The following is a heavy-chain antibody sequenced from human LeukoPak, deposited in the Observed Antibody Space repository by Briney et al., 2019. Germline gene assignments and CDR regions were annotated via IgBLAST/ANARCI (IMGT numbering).Heavy chain of an antibody. Sequence: WASVKVSCKASGGTFSSYAISWVRQAPGQGLEWMGGIIPIFGTANYAQKFQGRVTITTDESTSTAYMELSSLRSEDTAVYYCARDQAKYCSSTSCSAFDPWGQGTPVTVSS. J-gene: IGHJ5*02. D-gene: IGHD2-2*01. CDR2: IIPIFGTA. CDR1: GGTFSSYA. CDR3: ARDQAKYCSSTSCSAFDP. V-gene: IGHV1-69*05.